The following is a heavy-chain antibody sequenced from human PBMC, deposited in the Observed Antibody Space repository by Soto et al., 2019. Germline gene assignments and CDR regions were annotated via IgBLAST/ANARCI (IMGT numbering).Heavy chain of an antibody. CDR1: GYTFTSYG. Sequence: ASVKVSCRASGYTFTSYGISWVRQAPGQGLEWMGWISAYNGNTNYAQKLQGRVTMTTDTSTSTAYMELRSLRSDDTAVYYCARGRRFAGHTPFDYWGKRILLSVSS. V-gene: IGHV1-18*01. CDR2: ISAYNGNT. CDR3: ARGRRFAGHTPFDY. J-gene: IGHJ4*02. D-gene: IGHD1-1*01.